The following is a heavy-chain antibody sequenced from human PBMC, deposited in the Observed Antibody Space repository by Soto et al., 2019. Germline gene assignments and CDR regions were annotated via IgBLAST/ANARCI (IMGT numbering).Heavy chain of an antibody. V-gene: IGHV3-7*01. CDR2: IKQDGSEK. CDR1: GFTFSSYW. Sequence: EVQLVESGGGLVQPGGSLRLSCAASGFTFSSYWMSWVRQAPGKGLEWVANIKQDGSEKYYVDSVKGRFTISRDNAKNSLYLQMNILRAEDTAVYYCARSLAARLNWFDPWGQGTLVTVSS. D-gene: IGHD6-6*01. CDR3: ARSLAARLNWFDP. J-gene: IGHJ5*02.